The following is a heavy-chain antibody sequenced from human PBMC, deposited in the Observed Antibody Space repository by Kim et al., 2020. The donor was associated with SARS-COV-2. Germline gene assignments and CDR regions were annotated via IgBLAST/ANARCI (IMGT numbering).Heavy chain of an antibody. V-gene: IGHV3-48*02. CDR3: ARDQVVRGVSNYYGMYV. Sequence: GGSLRLSCAASGFTFSSYNMNWVRQAPGTGLEWVSYIGTRSRTIYYADSVKGRFTISRDNAKNSLYLQMNSLRDEDTAVYYCARDQVVRGVSNYYGMYVWGQGTTVSVSS. CDR2: IGTRSRTI. D-gene: IGHD3-10*01. J-gene: IGHJ6*02. CDR1: GFTFSSYN.